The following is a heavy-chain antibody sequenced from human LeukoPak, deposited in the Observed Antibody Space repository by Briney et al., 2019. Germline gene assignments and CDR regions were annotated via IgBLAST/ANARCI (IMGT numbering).Heavy chain of an antibody. J-gene: IGHJ4*02. CDR2: IYHSGST. D-gene: IGHD5-18*01. Sequence: NSSETLSLTCAVSGGSISSSNWWSWVRQPPGKGLEWIGEIYHSGSTNYNPSLKSRVTISVDKSKNQFSLKLNSVTAADTAVYYCARGASYGFWYFDYWGQGTLVTVFS. CDR3: ARGASYGFWYFDY. V-gene: IGHV4-4*02. CDR1: GGSISSSNW.